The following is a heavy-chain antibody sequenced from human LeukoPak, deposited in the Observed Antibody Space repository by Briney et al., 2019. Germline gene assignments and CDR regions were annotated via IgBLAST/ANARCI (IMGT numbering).Heavy chain of an antibody. V-gene: IGHV4-31*03. Sequence: PSETLSLTCTVSSGSVSRGGYYWNWIRQHPGKGLEWIGFTSYSEGTYYNPSLMSRITISVDISQNQFSLKMRDVTAADTAVYFCATADWESFYFDSWGQGALVTVSS. CDR1: SGSVSRGGYY. CDR2: TSYSEGT. CDR3: ATADWESFYFDS. J-gene: IGHJ4*02. D-gene: IGHD1-26*01.